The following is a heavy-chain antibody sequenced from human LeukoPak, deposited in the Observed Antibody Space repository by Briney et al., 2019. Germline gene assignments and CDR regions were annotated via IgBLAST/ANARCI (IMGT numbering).Heavy chain of an antibody. V-gene: IGHV1-18*01. CDR1: GYTFTSYG. D-gene: IGHD3-9*01. CDR2: ISAYNGNT. J-gene: IGHJ4*02. CDR3: ARENYDILTGYPHPDY. Sequence: ASVKVSCKDSGYTFTSYGISWVRQAPGQGLEWVGWISAYNGNTNYAQKLQGRVTMTTDTSTSTAYMELRSLRSDDTAVYYCARENYDILTGYPHPDYWGQGTLVTVSS.